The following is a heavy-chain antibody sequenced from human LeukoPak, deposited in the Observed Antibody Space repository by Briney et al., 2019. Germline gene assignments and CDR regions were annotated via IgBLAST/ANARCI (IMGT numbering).Heavy chain of an antibody. D-gene: IGHD6-19*01. Sequence: SETLSLTCTVFRDSRKSYYWSWLRQPPGKGLEWIGSIYYSGSTYYNPSLKSRVTISVDTSKNQFSLKLSSVTAADTAVYYCARVGIAVAGPHWYFDLWGRGTLVTVSS. J-gene: IGHJ2*01. CDR2: IYYSGST. CDR3: ARVGIAVAGPHWYFDL. V-gene: IGHV4-59*01. CDR1: RDSRKSYY.